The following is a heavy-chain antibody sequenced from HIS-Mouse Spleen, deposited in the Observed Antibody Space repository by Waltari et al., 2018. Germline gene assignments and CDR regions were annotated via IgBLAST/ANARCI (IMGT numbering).Heavy chain of an antibody. CDR1: GLPFSWYA. J-gene: IGHJ3*02. Sequence: QVQLVESWGGVVQPGGSLRLSCAAAGLPFSWYAMHWVRQAPGKGLEWVAVISYDGSNKYYADSVKGRFTISRDNSKNTLYLQMNSLRAEDTAVYYCARGAVAGDAFDIWGQGTMVTVSS. V-gene: IGHV3-30*04. CDR2: ISYDGSNK. CDR3: ARGAVAGDAFDI. D-gene: IGHD6-19*01.